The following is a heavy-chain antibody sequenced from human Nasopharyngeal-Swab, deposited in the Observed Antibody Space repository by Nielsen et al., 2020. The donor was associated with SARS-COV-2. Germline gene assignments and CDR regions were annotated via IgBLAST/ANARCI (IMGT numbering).Heavy chain of an antibody. J-gene: IGHJ3*02. V-gene: IGHV4-4*02. CDR3: ARDWKSSGYFDDAFDI. Sequence: SETLSLTCAVSGGSISSSNWWSWVRQPPGTGLEWIGEIYHSGSTNYNPSLKSRVTISVDESTNQFSLKLSSVTAADTAVYYCARDWKSSGYFDDAFDIWGQGTMVTVSS. D-gene: IGHD3-22*01. CDR1: GGSISSSNW. CDR2: IYHSGST.